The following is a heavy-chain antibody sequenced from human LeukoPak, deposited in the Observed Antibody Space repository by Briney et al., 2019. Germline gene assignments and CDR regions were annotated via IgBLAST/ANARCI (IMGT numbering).Heavy chain of an antibody. J-gene: IGHJ6*02. D-gene: IGHD2-21*01. CDR2: IYHSGST. CDR3: ARDVGYSSYYYGMDV. Sequence: SETLSLTCAVSGGSISSGGYSWSWIRQPPGKGLEWIGYIYHSGSTYYNPSLKSRVTISVDTSKNQFSLKLSSVTAADTAVYYCARDVGYSSYYYGMDVWGQGTTVTVSS. V-gene: IGHV4-30-2*01. CDR1: GGSISSGGYS.